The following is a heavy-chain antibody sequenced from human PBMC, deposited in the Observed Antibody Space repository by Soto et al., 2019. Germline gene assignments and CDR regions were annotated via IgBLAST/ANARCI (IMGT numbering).Heavy chain of an antibody. CDR1: GGTFSSYR. Sequence: QVQLVQSGAEVKKPGSSVKVSCKASGGTFSSYRINWVRQAPGQGLEWVGGIVPIYRTADYAQKVQGRVTITADESARTSYMELRSLKSQDTAVYYCVRDSGAKLSSSWGQGTLVTASS. J-gene: IGHJ4*02. CDR3: VRDSGAKLSSS. D-gene: IGHD6-13*01. CDR2: IVPIYRTA. V-gene: IGHV1-69*01.